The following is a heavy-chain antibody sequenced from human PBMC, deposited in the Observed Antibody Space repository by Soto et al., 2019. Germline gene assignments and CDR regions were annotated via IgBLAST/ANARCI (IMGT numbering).Heavy chain of an antibody. D-gene: IGHD1-1*01. J-gene: IGHJ5*02. CDR2: INHSGST. Sequence: PSETLSLTCAVYGGSFSGYYWSWIRQPPGKGLEWIGEINHSGSTNYNPSLKSRVTISVDTSKNQFSLKLSSVTAADTAVYYCARVPFERAKKNWFDPWGQGTLVTVSS. CDR3: ARVPFERAKKNWFDP. CDR1: GGSFSGYY. V-gene: IGHV4-34*01.